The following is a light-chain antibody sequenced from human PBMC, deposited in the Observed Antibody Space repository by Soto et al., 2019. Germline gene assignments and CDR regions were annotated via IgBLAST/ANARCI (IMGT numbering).Light chain of an antibody. J-gene: IGLJ3*02. CDR3: TSYGGRDNLM. V-gene: IGLV2-8*02. CDR1: SSDIGAYNY. Sequence: QSVLTQPPSASRSPGQSVTISCTGTSSDIGAYNYVSWFQQHPGEAPKLIISEVNKRPSGVPDRFSGSKSGNTASLTVSGLQAEDEADYYCTSYGGRDNLMFGGGTQLTVL. CDR2: EVN.